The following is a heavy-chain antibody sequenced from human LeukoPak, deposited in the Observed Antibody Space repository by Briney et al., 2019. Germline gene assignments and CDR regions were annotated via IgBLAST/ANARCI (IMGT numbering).Heavy chain of an antibody. J-gene: IGHJ4*02. CDR3: ARANSGWYLYYFDY. D-gene: IGHD6-19*01. V-gene: IGHV1-18*04. CDR1: GYTFTGYY. Sequence: ASVKVSCKASGYTFTGYYMHWVRQAPGQGLEWMGWISAYNGNTNYAQKLQGRVTMTTDTSTSTAYMELRSLRSDDTAVYYCARANSGWYLYYFDYWGQGTLVTVSS. CDR2: ISAYNGNT.